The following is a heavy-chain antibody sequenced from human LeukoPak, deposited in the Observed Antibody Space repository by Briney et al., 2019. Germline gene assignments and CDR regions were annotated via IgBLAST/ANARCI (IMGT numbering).Heavy chain of an antibody. J-gene: IGHJ4*02. CDR2: ISYDGSNK. CDR3: AKGIAAAGGFDY. V-gene: IGHV3-30*18. CDR1: GLTFSSYG. Sequence: GGSLRLFCAASGLTFSSYGMHWVRQAPGKGLEWVAVISYDGSNKYYADSVKGRFTISRDNSKNTLYLQMNSLRAEDTAVYYCAKGIAAAGGFDYWGQGTLVTVSS. D-gene: IGHD6-13*01.